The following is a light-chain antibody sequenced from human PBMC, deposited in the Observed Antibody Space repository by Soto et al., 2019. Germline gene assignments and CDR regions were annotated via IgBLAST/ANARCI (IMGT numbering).Light chain of an antibody. Sequence: EIVMTQSPATLSVSPGESATLSCRASQSVSSNLAWYQQKPGQAPRLLIYGASTRATGIPARFSGSGSGTEFTFTISSLQSEDFAVYYCQQYNNWPQTFGQGTKVDI. J-gene: IGKJ1*01. CDR3: QQYNNWPQT. V-gene: IGKV3-15*01. CDR1: QSVSSN. CDR2: GAS.